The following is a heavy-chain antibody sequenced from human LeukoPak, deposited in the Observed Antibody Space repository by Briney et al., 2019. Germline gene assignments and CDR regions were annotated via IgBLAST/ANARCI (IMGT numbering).Heavy chain of an antibody. CDR3: ALGYCGGGSCSTYYFDY. Sequence: PGGSLRLSCAASGFTFSSYWMHWVRQAPGKGLVWVSRINSDGSSTTYADSVKGRFTISRDNAKNTLYLQMNSLRAEDTAVYYCALGYCGGGSCSTYYFDYWGQGTRVRLL. V-gene: IGHV3-74*01. D-gene: IGHD2-15*01. CDR1: GFTFSSYW. CDR2: INSDGSST. J-gene: IGHJ4*02.